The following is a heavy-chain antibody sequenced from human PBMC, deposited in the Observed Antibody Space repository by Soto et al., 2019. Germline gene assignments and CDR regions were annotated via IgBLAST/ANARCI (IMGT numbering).Heavy chain of an antibody. V-gene: IGHV3-21*01. CDR2: ISIGSTYI. CDR3: AGSPRNWFDP. J-gene: IGHJ5*02. Sequence: EVQLVESGGGLVKPGGSLRLSCAASGFTFSGYGMNWVRQAPGKGLEWVSSISIGSTYIFYADSGQGRFPIARDDAKNSLYLQMNSLRAEDTAVYFCAGSPRNWFDPWGQGTGVTVSS. CDR1: GFTFSGYG.